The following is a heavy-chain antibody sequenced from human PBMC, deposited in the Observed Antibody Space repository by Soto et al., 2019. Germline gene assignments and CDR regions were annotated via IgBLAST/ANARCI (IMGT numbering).Heavy chain of an antibody. V-gene: IGHV3-74*01. CDR2: INSDGSST. D-gene: IGHD2-15*01. J-gene: IGHJ4*02. Sequence: PGGSLRLSCAASGFTFSSYWMHWVRQAPGKGLVWVSRINSDGSSTSYADSVKGRFTISRDNAKNTLYLQMNSLRAEDTAVYYCARDIGYCSGGSCYLLNYFDYWGXGT. CDR3: ARDIGYCSGGSCYLLNYFDY. CDR1: GFTFSSYW.